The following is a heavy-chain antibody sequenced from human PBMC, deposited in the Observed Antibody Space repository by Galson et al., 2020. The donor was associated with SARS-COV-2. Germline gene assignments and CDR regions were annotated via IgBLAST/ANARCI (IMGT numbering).Heavy chain of an antibody. D-gene: IGHD3-10*01. Sequence: SETLSLTCAVYGGSFSGYYWSWIHQPPGKGLEWIGEIHHSGSTNYNPSLKSRVTISVDTSKKQFSLHLSSVTAADTAVYYCGRGVGTEWFGQLFDFYYGLDVWGQGTTVIVSS. CDR1: GGSFSGYY. CDR2: IHHSGST. J-gene: IGHJ6*02. CDR3: GRGVGTEWFGQLFDFYYGLDV. V-gene: IGHV4-34*01.